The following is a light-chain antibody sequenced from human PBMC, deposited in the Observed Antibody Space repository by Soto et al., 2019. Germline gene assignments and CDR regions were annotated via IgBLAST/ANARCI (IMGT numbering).Light chain of an antibody. V-gene: IGKV3-20*01. CDR2: DTS. CDR1: QTPSNSY. Sequence: EIVLTQSPDTLSLSPGERATLSCRASQTPSNSYLDWSQQKPDQSPRLLIYDTSNRATGIPDRFRGVGSGTSFTITISRLEPEDFAMYYWQQYGGSPPLPFGGGTKVESK. J-gene: IGKJ4*01. CDR3: QQYGGSPPLP.